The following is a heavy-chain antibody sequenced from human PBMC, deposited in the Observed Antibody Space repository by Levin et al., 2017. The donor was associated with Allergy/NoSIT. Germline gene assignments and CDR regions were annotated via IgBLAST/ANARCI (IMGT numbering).Heavy chain of an antibody. Sequence: GGSLRLSCAASGFTFSSYDIHWVRQATGIGLEWVSGIGTAGDTYYADSVKGRFTISRENAKNSLYLQMNSLRAGDTAVYYCARGLGVYSSNSYSFDYWGQGTLVTVSS. CDR3: ARGLGVYSSNSYSFDY. CDR1: GFTFSSYD. D-gene: IGHD6-13*01. CDR2: IGTAGDT. J-gene: IGHJ4*02. V-gene: IGHV3-13*01.